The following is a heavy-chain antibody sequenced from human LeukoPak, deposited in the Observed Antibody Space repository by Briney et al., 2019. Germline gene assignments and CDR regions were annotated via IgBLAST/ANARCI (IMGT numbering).Heavy chain of an antibody. CDR2: MYHSGNT. V-gene: IGHV4-38-2*02. D-gene: IGHD6-6*01. CDR1: GYSISSGYY. Sequence: SGTLSLTCTVSGYSISSGYYWGWIRQPPGKGLEWIGTMYHSGNTYYNPSLKSRVTISVDTSKNQFSLKLTSVTAADTAVYYCARAYSRSSIFDYWGQGTLVTVSS. J-gene: IGHJ4*02. CDR3: ARAYSRSSIFDY.